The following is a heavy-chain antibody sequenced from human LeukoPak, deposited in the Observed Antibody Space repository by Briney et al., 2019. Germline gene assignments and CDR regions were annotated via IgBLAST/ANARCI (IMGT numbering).Heavy chain of an antibody. D-gene: IGHD1-26*01. CDR2: ISSSGTYI. CDR1: GLTFNSYS. J-gene: IGHJ4*02. CDR3: ARDSGTYLGLVDY. Sequence: NPGGSLRLSCAVSGLTFNSYSVYWVRQAPGKGLEWVSSISSSGTYISYADSVKGRFTISRDYAENSVFLQMNSLRVEDTALYYCARDSGTYLGLVDYWGQGTLVTVSS. V-gene: IGHV3-21*01.